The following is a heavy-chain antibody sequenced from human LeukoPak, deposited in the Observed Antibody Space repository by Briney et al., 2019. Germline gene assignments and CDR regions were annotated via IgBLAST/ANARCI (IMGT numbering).Heavy chain of an antibody. CDR3: ATDSPETAAFDY. D-gene: IGHD1-1*01. Sequence: GGSLRLSCAASGFSFSTYSMNWVRQAPGKGLEWVSYIVGSSSTIYYADSVKGRFTISRDNAKNSLYLQMDSLRAEDTAVYYCATDSPETAAFDYWGQGTLVTISS. J-gene: IGHJ4*02. V-gene: IGHV3-48*04. CDR2: IVGSSSTI. CDR1: GFSFSTYS.